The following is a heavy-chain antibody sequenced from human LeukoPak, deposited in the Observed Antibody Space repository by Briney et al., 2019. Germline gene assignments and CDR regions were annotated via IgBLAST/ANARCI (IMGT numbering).Heavy chain of an antibody. J-gene: IGHJ5*02. CDR2: ITISGHTK. CDR1: GFDLSTYE. V-gene: IGHV3-48*03. CDR3: ARGDPHADL. D-gene: IGHD5-24*01. Sequence: PGGSLRLSCAASGFDLSTYEMNWVHQAPGKGLEWIADITISGHTKNYADSVMGRFSISRDNARTSLYLQMHSLRVEDTGVYYCARGDPHADLWGQGTLVTVSS.